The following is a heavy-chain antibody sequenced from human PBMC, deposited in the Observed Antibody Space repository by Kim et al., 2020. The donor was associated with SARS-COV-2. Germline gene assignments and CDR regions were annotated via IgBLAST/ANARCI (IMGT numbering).Heavy chain of an antibody. J-gene: IGHJ4*02. CDR3: SSKGSGYVIDY. V-gene: IGHV3-33*01. Sequence: INYAAAWKVRFTITRDNSKNTLYLQINSRRAEDTAVYYCSSKGSGYVIDYWGQGTLVTVSS. D-gene: IGHD3-10*01. CDR2: I.